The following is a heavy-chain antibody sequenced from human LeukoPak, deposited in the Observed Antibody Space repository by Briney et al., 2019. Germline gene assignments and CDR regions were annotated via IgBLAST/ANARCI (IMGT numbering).Heavy chain of an antibody. CDR1: GGSFSGYY. D-gene: IGHD1-26*01. CDR2: INHSGST. Sequence: SETLSLTCAVYGGSFSGYYWSWIRQPPGKGLEWIGEINHSGSTNYNPSLKSRVTISVDTSKNQFSLKLSSVTAADTAVYCCVGGSGSYGDWGQGTLVTVSS. CDR3: VGGSGSYGD. V-gene: IGHV4-34*01. J-gene: IGHJ4*02.